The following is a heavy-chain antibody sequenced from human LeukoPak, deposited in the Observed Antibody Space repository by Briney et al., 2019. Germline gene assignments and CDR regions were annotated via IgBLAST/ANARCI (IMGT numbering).Heavy chain of an antibody. D-gene: IGHD3-10*01. Sequence: GGSLRLSCAASGFTFSSYWMSWVRQAPGKGLEWVANIRQDGSEKNYVDSVKGRFTISRDNAKNSLYLQMDSLRAEDTAIYYCSRDPRLLDFWGKGTSVTVSS. CDR1: GFTFSSYW. J-gene: IGHJ6*04. CDR2: IRQDGSEK. CDR3: SRDPRLLDF. V-gene: IGHV3-7*01.